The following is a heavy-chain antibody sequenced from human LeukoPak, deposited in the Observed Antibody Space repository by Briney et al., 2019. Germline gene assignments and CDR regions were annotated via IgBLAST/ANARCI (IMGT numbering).Heavy chain of an antibody. Sequence: KASETLSLTCTVSGGSISSGDYYWSWIRQPPGKGLEWIGYIYYSGSTYYNPSLKSRVTISVDTSKNQFSLKLSSVTAADTAVYYCARALGGRGYHTEYYYYYYYMDVWGKGTTVTVSS. D-gene: IGHD3-10*01. CDR1: GGSISSGDYY. J-gene: IGHJ6*03. V-gene: IGHV4-30-4*08. CDR3: ARALGGRGYHTEYYYYYYYMDV. CDR2: IYYSGST.